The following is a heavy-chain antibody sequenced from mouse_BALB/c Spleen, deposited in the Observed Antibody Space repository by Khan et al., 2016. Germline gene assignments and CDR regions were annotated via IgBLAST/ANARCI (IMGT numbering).Heavy chain of an antibody. V-gene: IGHV1-87*01. J-gene: IGHJ2*01. CDR2: IYPGDGDT. D-gene: IGHD1-1*01. CDR1: GYTFTSYW. CDR3: ASSYGSSSSYFDY. Sequence: VELVESGAELARPGASVKLSCKASGYTFTSYWMQWVKQRPGQGLEWIGAIYPGDGDTRYTQKFKGKATLTADKSSSTAYMQLSSLASSDSAFYYCASSYGSSSSYFDYWVQCTTLTVSS.